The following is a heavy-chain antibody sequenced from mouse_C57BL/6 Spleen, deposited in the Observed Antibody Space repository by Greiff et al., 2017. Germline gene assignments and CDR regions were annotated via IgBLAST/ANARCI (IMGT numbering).Heavy chain of an antibody. J-gene: IGHJ2*01. CDR1: GYTFTSYW. CDR3: AGDEDSDSRVYYFDY. Sequence: QVQLQQPGAELVKPGASVKMSCKASGYTFTSYWITWVKQRPGQGLEWIGDIYPGSGSTNYNEKFKSKATLTVDTSSSTAYMQLSSLTSEDSAVYYCAGDEDSDSRVYYFDYWGQGTTLTVSS. D-gene: IGHD3-2*01. CDR2: IYPGSGST. V-gene: IGHV1-55*01.